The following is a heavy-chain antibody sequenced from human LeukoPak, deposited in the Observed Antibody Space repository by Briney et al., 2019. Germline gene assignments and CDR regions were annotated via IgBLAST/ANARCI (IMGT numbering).Heavy chain of an antibody. J-gene: IGHJ5*02. Sequence: PGGSLRLSCAASGFTFSRYGMSWVRQAPGKGLEWVSVIYSGGSTDYADSVKGRFIISRDNSKNTVYLQMNSLRVEDTALYYCARDAAPEGFDPWGQGTLVTVSP. CDR1: GFTFSRYG. CDR3: ARDAAPEGFDP. D-gene: IGHD1-14*01. CDR2: IYSGGST. V-gene: IGHV3-66*01.